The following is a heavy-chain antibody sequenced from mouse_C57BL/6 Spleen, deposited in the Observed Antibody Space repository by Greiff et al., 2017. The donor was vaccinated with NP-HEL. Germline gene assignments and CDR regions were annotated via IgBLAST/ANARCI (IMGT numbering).Heavy chain of an antibody. CDR1: GYTFTDYY. J-gene: IGHJ1*03. CDR3: ARGETYYNNYWYFDV. V-gene: IGHV1-19*01. CDR2: INPYNGGT. Sequence: EVQLQQSGPVLVKPGASVKMSCKASGYTFTDYYMNWVKQSHGKSLEWIGVINPYNGGTSYNQKFKGKATLTVDKSSSTAYMELNSLTSEDSAVYYCARGETYYNNYWYFDVWGTGTTVTVSS. D-gene: IGHD2-5*01.